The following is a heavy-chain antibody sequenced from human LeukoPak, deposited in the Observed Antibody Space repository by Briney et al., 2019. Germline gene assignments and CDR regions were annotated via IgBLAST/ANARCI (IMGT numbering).Heavy chain of an antibody. V-gene: IGHV4-59*01. CDR1: GGSISGSY. Sequence: SETLSLTCTVSGGSISGSYWSWIRQPPGKGLEWIAYMYNSGSTNYNPSLKRRVTISIDTSKNQFSLKLSSLTAADTAIYYCARGIGSYGDYGYWGQGILVTVSS. CDR3: ARGIGSYGDYGY. J-gene: IGHJ4*02. CDR2: MYNSGST. D-gene: IGHD4-17*01.